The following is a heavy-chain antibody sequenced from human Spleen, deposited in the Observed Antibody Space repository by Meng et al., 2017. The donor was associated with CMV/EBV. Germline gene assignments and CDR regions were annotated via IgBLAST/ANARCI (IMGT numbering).Heavy chain of an antibody. D-gene: IGHD7-27*01. Sequence: ASVKVSCKASGYTFSDYYMHWVRQAPGQGLEWMGWINPDSGATKYAQRFQGRVTLTRDTSINTGYMELTRLTSDDTAVYYCARDNNWGPDYWGQGTLVTVSS. CDR2: INPDSGAT. CDR3: ARDNNWGPDY. J-gene: IGHJ4*02. CDR1: GYTFSDYY. V-gene: IGHV1-2*02.